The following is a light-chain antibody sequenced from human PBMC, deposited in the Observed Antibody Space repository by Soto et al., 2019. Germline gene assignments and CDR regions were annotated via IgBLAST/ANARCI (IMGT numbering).Light chain of an antibody. CDR2: GAS. J-gene: IGKJ4*01. CDR1: QSVSSTY. V-gene: IGKV3-20*01. CDR3: QQYGSSPLT. Sequence: EIVLTQSPGTLSLSPGERATLSCRASQSVSSTYLAWYQQKPGQAPRLLIYGASSRATGIPDRFSGSGSVTDFTLTISRLEPEDFAGYYCQQYGSSPLTFGRGTKVEIK.